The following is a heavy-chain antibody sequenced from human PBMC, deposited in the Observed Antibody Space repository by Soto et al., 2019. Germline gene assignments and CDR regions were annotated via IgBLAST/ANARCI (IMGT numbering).Heavy chain of an antibody. CDR1: GGSISSGDYY. V-gene: IGHV4-30-4*01. J-gene: IGHJ6*02. CDR3: ASCIAAVYGMDG. CDR2: IYYSGST. D-gene: IGHD6-13*01. Sequence: PSETLSLTCTVSGGSISSGDYYWSWIRQPPGKGLEWIGYIYYSGSTYYNPSLKSRVTISVDTSKNQFSLKLSSVTAADTAVYYCASCIAAVYGMDGWGQGNTVTFSS.